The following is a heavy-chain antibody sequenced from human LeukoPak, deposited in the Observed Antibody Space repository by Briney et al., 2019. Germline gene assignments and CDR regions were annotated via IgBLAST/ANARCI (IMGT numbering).Heavy chain of an antibody. CDR2: IYYSGST. J-gene: IGHJ4*02. CDR1: GGSITSSSDF. Sequence: TSETLSLTCTVSGGSITSSSDFWGWIRQPPAKGLEWIGGIYYSGSTYYNPSLRSRVTISVDTSKNQFSLKLSSVTAADTAVYYCVRRGYSYGLGYFDYWGQGTLVTVSS. CDR3: VRRGYSYGLGYFDY. D-gene: IGHD5-18*01. V-gene: IGHV4-39*01.